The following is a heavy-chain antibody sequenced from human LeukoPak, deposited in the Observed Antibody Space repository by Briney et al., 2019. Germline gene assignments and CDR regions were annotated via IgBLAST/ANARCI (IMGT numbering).Heavy chain of an antibody. V-gene: IGHV5-10-1*01. Sequence: GESLKISCKGSGYSFTSYWITWVRQMPGKGLEWMGRIDPSDSYTNYSPSFQGHVTISADKSISTAYLQWSSLKASDTAMYYCATVTTIYYYYGMDVWGQGTTDTVSS. CDR2: IDPSDSYT. D-gene: IGHD4-17*01. CDR1: GYSFTSYW. J-gene: IGHJ6*02. CDR3: ATVTTIYYYYGMDV.